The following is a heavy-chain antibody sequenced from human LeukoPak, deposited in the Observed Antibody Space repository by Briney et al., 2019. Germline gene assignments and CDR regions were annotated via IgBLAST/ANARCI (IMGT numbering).Heavy chain of an antibody. CDR2: IYPGDSDT. CDR3: ARRGAANPDAFDI. V-gene: IGHV5-51*01. Sequence: GESLKISCQGSGYSFTSYWIGWVRQMPGKGLEWIGLIYPGDSDTRYGPSFQGQVTISADQSISTAYLQWRSLKASDTAMYYCARRGAANPDAFDIWGQGTMVTVSS. J-gene: IGHJ3*02. CDR1: GYSFTSYW. D-gene: IGHD4/OR15-4a*01.